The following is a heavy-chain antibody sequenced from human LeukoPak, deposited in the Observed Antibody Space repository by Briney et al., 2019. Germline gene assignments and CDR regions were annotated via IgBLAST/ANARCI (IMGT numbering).Heavy chain of an antibody. Sequence: HAGGSLRLSCAASGFTFSSYAMHWVRQAPGKGLEYVSAISSNGGSTYYANSVKGRFTISRDNSKNTLYLQMGSLRAEDMAVYYCARGSGWLLYYMDVWGKGTTVTVSS. D-gene: IGHD6-19*01. J-gene: IGHJ6*03. CDR1: GFTFSSYA. CDR2: ISSNGGST. V-gene: IGHV3-64*01. CDR3: ARGSGWLLYYMDV.